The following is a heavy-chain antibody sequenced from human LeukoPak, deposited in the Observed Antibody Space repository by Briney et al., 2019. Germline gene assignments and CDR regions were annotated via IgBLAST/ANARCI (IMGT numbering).Heavy chain of an antibody. CDR2: ISSSGSTI. J-gene: IGHJ4*02. V-gene: IGHV3-11*01. D-gene: IGHD6-13*01. CDR1: GFTFSDYY. Sequence: PGGSLRLSCAASGFTFSDYYMSWIRQAPGKGLEWVSYISSSGSTIYYADSVKGRFTISRDNAKNSLYLQMNSLRAEDTAVYYCARDANPIEGSSWYDYWGQGTLVTVSS. CDR3: ARDANPIEGSSWYDY.